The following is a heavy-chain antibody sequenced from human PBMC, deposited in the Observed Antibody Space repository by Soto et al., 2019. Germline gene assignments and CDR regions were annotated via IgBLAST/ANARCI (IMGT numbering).Heavy chain of an antibody. CDR2: ISGSGGST. CDR1: GFTFSSYA. CDR3: AKGTTGAVAGPRGYYFGY. D-gene: IGHD6-19*01. Sequence: EVQLLESGGGLVQPGGSLRLSCAASGFTFSSYAMSWVRQAPGKGLEWVSAISGSGGSTYYADSVKGRFTISRDNSKNTLYLQMNSLRAEDTDVYDCAKGTTGAVAGPRGYYFGYWGQGTLVTVSS. J-gene: IGHJ4*02. V-gene: IGHV3-23*01.